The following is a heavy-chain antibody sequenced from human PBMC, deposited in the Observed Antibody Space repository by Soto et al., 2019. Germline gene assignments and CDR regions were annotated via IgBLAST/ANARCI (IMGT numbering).Heavy chain of an antibody. CDR3: ARAHEVAWFDS. Sequence: EVQLVESGGGLVKPGGSLRLSCAASGFSFSSYTMNWVRQAPGTGLQWVSSITNRGTHTYSADSVKGRFTISRDNDKNSLYLQMNNLRAEDTAIYFCARAHEVAWFDSWGLGTLVTVTS. CDR1: GFSFSSYT. CDR2: ITNRGTHT. J-gene: IGHJ5*01. V-gene: IGHV3-21*01. D-gene: IGHD2-15*01.